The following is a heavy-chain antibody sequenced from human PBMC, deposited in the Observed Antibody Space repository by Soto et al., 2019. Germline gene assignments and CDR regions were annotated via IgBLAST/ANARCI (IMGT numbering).Heavy chain of an antibody. CDR3: AKDGRGSGSHYNSFGY. CDR2: IYSTGTT. CDR1: GFTVGNNY. Sequence: EVQLVESVGGLIQPGGSLKLSCATSGFTVGNNYMSWVRQAPGKGLEWVSLIYSTGTTKYADSVKGRFTVSRDNAKNTLYLQMNSLRAEDTAVYYCAKDGRGSGSHYNSFGYWGQGTLVTVSS. V-gene: IGHV3-53*01. D-gene: IGHD3-10*01. J-gene: IGHJ4*02.